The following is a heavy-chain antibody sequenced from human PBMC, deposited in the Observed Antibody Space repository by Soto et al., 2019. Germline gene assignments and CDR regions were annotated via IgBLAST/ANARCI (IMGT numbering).Heavy chain of an antibody. CDR3: ARGIIYDYIWGSLPQGFDY. CDR2: IYPGDSDT. V-gene: IGHV5-51*01. D-gene: IGHD3-16*01. J-gene: IGHJ4*02. CDR1: GYSFTSYW. Sequence: GESLKISCKGSGYSFTSYWIGWVRQMPGKGLEWMGIIYPGDSDTRYSPSFQGQVTISADKSISTAYLQWSSLKASDTAMYYCARGIIYDYIWGSLPQGFDYWGQGTLVTVSS.